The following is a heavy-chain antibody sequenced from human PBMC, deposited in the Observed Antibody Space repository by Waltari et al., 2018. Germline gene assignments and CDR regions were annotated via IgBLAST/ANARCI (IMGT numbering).Heavy chain of an antibody. V-gene: IGHV3-15*01. D-gene: IGHD3-10*01. CDR1: GFTFSNAW. J-gene: IGHJ6*02. Sequence: EVQLVESGGGLVKPGGSLRLSCAASGFTFSNAWMSWVRQAPGKGLEWVGRIKSKTDGGTTEYAATVKGRFTNSREDSKNTLYLQMNSLKTEDTAVYYCTTESVTMVRGTEYYYYYYGMDVWGQGTTVTVSS. CDR3: TTESVTMVRGTEYYYYYYGMDV. CDR2: IKSKTDGGTT.